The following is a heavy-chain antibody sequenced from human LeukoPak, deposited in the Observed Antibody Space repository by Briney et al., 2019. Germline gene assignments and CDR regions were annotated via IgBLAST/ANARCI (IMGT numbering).Heavy chain of an antibody. Sequence: ASVNVSCKASGYTFNGYYMHWVRQAPGQGLEWMGWINPNSGGTKYAQKFQGMVTMTRDTSNSTAYMELSRLRSEDTAVYYCARIVTLTGEVRVAYWGQGTLVKVSS. CDR3: ARIVTLTGEVRVAY. D-gene: IGHD7-27*01. CDR2: INPNSGGT. V-gene: IGHV1-2*02. CDR1: GYTFNGYY. J-gene: IGHJ4*02.